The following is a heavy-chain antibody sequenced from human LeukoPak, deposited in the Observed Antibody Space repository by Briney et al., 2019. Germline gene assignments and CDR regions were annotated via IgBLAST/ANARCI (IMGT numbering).Heavy chain of an antibody. V-gene: IGHV3-23*01. Sequence: GGSLRLSCAASGFTFSSYAMSWVRQAPGKGLEWVSAISGSGGSTYHADSVKGRFTISRDNSENTLYLQMNSLRAEDTAVYYCAKDHDYGDYSFDYWGQGTLVTVSS. D-gene: IGHD4-17*01. CDR2: ISGSGGST. J-gene: IGHJ4*02. CDR3: AKDHDYGDYSFDY. CDR1: GFTFSSYA.